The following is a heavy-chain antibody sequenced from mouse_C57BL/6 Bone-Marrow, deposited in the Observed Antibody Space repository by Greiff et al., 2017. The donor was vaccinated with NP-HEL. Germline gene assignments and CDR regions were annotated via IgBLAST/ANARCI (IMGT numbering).Heavy chain of an antibody. CDR3: ARGNLSFDY. CDR1: GFTFSSYA. V-gene: IGHV5-4*03. D-gene: IGHD1-1*01. J-gene: IGHJ2*01. CDR2: ISDGGSYT. Sequence: EVKLMESGGGLVKPGGSLKLSCVASGFTFSSYAMSWVRQTPEKRLEWVATISDGGSYTYYPDNVKGRFTISRDNAKNNLYLQMSHLKSEDTAMYYCARGNLSFDYWGQGTTLTVSS.